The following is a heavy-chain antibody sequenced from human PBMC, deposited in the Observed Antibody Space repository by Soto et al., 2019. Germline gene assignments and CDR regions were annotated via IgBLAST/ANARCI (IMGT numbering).Heavy chain of an antibody. D-gene: IGHD3-16*01. Sequence: QLQLQESGPGLVKPSETLSLTCTVSGGSIITSTHYWGWIRQPPGKGLAWIGSIYHSGSDYYNPSLKSRVSISVDTSKNHFSLKLRSVTARDTAVYYCATLYGGPRAFDIWGQGTLVTVSS. V-gene: IGHV4-39*02. CDR1: GGSIITSTHY. J-gene: IGHJ3*02. CDR3: ATLYGGPRAFDI. CDR2: IYHSGSD.